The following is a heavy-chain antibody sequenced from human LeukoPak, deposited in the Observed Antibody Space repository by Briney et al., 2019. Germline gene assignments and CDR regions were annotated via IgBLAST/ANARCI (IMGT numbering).Heavy chain of an antibody. V-gene: IGHV4-4*07. D-gene: IGHD6-13*01. Sequence: SETLSLSCSISGGSISSYYRSWIRQPAGKGLEWIGRIYTTGSTNYNPSLRSRVTMSVDTSKNLFSLKLSSVFAADTAVYYCARDLRTLYSSNRYFGAFDFWGERTLVTVSS. CDR3: ARDLRTLYSSNRYFGAFDF. CDR1: GGSISSYY. J-gene: IGHJ3*01. CDR2: IYTTGST.